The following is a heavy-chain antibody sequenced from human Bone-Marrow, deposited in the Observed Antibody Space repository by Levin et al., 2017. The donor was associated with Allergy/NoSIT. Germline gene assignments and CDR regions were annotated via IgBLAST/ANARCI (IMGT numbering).Heavy chain of an antibody. CDR1: GFTFSTYG. CDR2: IWYDGSNK. D-gene: IGHD2-2*01. CDR3: ATSVYCSSTRCWNYYYMDV. J-gene: IGHJ6*03. Sequence: GGSLRLSCAASGFTFSTYGMHWVRQTPGKGLEWVALIWYDGSNKYYADSVKGRFTISRDNSKNTLYLQMNSLRAEDTAVYYCATSVYCSSTRCWNYYYMDVWGKGTTVTVSS. V-gene: IGHV3-33*01.